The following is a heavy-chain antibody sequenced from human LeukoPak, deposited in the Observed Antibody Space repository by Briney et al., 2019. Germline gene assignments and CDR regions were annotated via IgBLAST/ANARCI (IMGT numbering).Heavy chain of an antibody. D-gene: IGHD3-22*01. Sequence: GASVKVSCKASGYTXTGYYMQWVRQAPGQGLEWMGWINPNSGGTNYAQKFQGRITMTRDTSISTAYMELNRLTSDDTAVYYCASVRSSASYHDAFDYWGQGTQVTVSS. J-gene: IGHJ4*02. CDR1: GYTXTGYY. CDR3: ASVRSSASYHDAFDY. V-gene: IGHV1-2*02. CDR2: INPNSGGT.